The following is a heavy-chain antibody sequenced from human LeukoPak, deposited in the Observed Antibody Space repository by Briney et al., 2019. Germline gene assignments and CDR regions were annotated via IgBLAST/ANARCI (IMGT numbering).Heavy chain of an antibody. CDR2: INPSGGST. CDR1: GYTFTGYY. CDR3: AREGGRGYSYGSSVYYYYGMDV. V-gene: IGHV1-46*01. J-gene: IGHJ6*02. D-gene: IGHD5-18*01. Sequence: ASVKVSCKASGYTFTGYYMHWVRQAPGQGLEWMGIINPSGGSTNYAQKFQGGVTMTRDTSTSTVYMELSSLRSEDTAVYYCAREGGRGYSYGSSVYYYYGMDVWGQGTTVTVSS.